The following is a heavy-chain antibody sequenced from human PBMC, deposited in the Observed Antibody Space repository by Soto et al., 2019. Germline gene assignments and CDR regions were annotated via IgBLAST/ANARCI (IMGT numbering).Heavy chain of an antibody. J-gene: IGHJ4*02. V-gene: IGHV2-5*02. D-gene: IGHD3-10*01. CDR2: IYWDDDK. Sequence: QITLKESGPTLVKPTQTLTLTCTFSGFSLSTSGVGVGWIRQPPGKAQEWLAVIYWDDDKRSSSSLKSRLTITMDTSKNQVVLTMTNMDPVDTATYYCAHHPYYGLAPYSFDYWGQGILVTVSS. CDR1: GFSLSTSGVG. CDR3: AHHPYYGLAPYSFDY.